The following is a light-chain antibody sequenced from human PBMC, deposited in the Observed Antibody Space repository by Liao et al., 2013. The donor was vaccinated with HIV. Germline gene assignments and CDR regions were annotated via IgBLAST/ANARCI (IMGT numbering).Light chain of an antibody. CDR1: NIGSKS. J-gene: IGLJ3*02. V-gene: IGLV3-21*04. CDR2: YDS. CDR3: QVWHRSSDHWV. Sequence: SYVLTQPPSVSVAPGKTARITCGGNNIGSKSVHWYQQKPGQAPVLVIYYDSDRPSGIPERFSGSNFGNTATLTINRVEAGDEADFYCQVWHRSSDHWVFGGGTKLTVL.